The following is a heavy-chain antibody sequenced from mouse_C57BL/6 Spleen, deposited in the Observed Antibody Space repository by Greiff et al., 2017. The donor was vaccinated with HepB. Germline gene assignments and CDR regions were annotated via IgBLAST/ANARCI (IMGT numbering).Heavy chain of an antibody. V-gene: IGHV1-64*01. D-gene: IGHD2-3*01. CDR2: IHPNSGST. CDR1: GYTFTSYW. Sequence: QVQLQQPGAELVKPGASVKLSCKASGYTFTSYWMHWVKQRPGQGLEWIGMIHPNSGSTNYNEKFKSKATLTVDKSSSTAYMQLSSLTSEDSAVYYCARSYDGYDEDAMDYWGQGTSVTVSS. J-gene: IGHJ4*01. CDR3: ARSYDGYDEDAMDY.